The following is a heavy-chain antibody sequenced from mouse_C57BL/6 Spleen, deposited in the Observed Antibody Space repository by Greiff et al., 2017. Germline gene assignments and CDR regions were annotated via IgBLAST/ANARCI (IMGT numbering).Heavy chain of an antibody. J-gene: IGHJ2*01. D-gene: IGHD3-2*02. CDR1: GYTFTSYW. CDR2: IDPSDSYT. CDR3: ARGRKTAQADY. V-gene: IGHV1-69*01. Sequence: QVQLQQPGAELVMPGASVKLSCKASGYTFTSYWMHWVKQRPGQGLEWIGEIDPSDSYTNYNQKFKGKSTLTVDKSSCTAYMQRSSLTSEDSAVYYCARGRKTAQADYWGQGTTLTVSS.